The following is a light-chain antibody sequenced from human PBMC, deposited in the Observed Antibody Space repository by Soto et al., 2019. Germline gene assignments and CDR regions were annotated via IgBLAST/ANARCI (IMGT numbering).Light chain of an antibody. J-gene: IGKJ1*01. CDR1: QGISSY. CDR2: AAS. Sequence: AIRMTQSPSSFSASTGDRVTITCRASQGISSYLAWYQQKPGKAPKLLIYAASTLQSGVPSRFSGSGSGTDFTLAISCLQPDDFATYYCQHYNSYSEAFGQGTKVDI. CDR3: QHYNSYSEA. V-gene: IGKV1-8*01.